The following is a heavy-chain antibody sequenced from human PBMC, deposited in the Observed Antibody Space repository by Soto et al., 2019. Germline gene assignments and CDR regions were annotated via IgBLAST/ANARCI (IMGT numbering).Heavy chain of an antibody. CDR2: SSNSGSFT. V-gene: IGHV3-11*06. Sequence: GGSLRLSCAASGFTLSDHYMSWIRQAPGKGLEWIGYSSNSGSFTRYADSVKGRFTISRDNSKNTLYLQMNSLRAEDTAVYYCAKDDYGDYTQYYYYGMDVWGQGTTVTVSS. J-gene: IGHJ6*02. CDR1: GFTLSDHY. CDR3: AKDDYGDYTQYYYYGMDV. D-gene: IGHD4-17*01.